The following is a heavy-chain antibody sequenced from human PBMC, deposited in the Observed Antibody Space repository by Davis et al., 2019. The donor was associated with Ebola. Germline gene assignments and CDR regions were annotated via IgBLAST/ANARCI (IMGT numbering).Heavy chain of an antibody. CDR1: GFTFSSYA. J-gene: IGHJ4*02. CDR2: ISYDGSNK. D-gene: IGHD3-3*01. V-gene: IGHV3-30-3*01. Sequence: GESLKISCAASGFTFSSYAMHWVRQAPGKGLEWVAVISYDGSNKYYADSVKGRFTISRDNSKNTLYLQMNSLRAEDTAVYYCARDREYYDFWSGYLSDYWGQGTLVTVSS. CDR3: ARDREYYDFWSGYLSDY.